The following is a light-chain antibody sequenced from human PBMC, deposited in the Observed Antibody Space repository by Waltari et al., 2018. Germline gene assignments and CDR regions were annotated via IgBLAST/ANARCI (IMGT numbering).Light chain of an antibody. Sequence: EIVLTQSPGTLSLSPGERATLSCRASQSVSSSYLAWYQQKPGQAPRLLIYGASSRATGIPDRVSGSGSGTDFTLTISRLEPEDFAVYYCQQYGSSSTFGQGPRWKSN. J-gene: IGKJ1*01. V-gene: IGKV3-20*01. CDR3: QQYGSSST. CDR2: GAS. CDR1: QSVSSSY.